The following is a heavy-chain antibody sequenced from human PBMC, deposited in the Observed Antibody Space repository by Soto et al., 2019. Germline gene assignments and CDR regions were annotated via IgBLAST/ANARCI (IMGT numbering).Heavy chain of an antibody. V-gene: IGHV1-46*01. J-gene: IGHJ4*02. D-gene: IGHD2-21*01. CDR2: INPSGGST. Sequence: ASVKVSCKASGYTFTSYYMHWVRQAPGQGLEWMGIINPSGGSTSYAQKFQGRVTMTRDTSTSTVYMELRSLRSEDTAVYYCARAQYEAYCGAECGAPFFDYWGKGILVTVCS. CDR3: ARAQYEAYCGAECGAPFFDY. CDR1: GYTFTSYY.